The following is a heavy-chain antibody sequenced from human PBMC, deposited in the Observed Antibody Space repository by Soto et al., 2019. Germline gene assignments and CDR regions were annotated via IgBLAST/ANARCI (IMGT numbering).Heavy chain of an antibody. D-gene: IGHD3-3*01. Sequence: QVQLQQWGAGLLKPSETLSFTCPVNGGSFSDYYWTWIRQPPGKGLEWIGEVNHGGSTHYNPSLKSRVSISVDTSKKQFSLNLTFVTAADTAVYYCAREWWSGSLIGGSLGGEGTLVTVSS. CDR1: GGSFSDYY. V-gene: IGHV4-34*01. J-gene: IGHJ4*02. CDR3: AREWWSGSLIGGSL. CDR2: VNHGGST.